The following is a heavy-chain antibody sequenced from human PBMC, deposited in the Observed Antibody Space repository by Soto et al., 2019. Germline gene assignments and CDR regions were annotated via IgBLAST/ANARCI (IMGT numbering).Heavy chain of an antibody. J-gene: IGHJ6*02. Sequence: LRLSCAASGFTFSSYAMSWVRQAPGKGLEWVSAISGSGGSTYYADSVKGRFTISRDNSKNTLYLQMNSLRAEDTAAYYCANEGSTVTTGYYYYGMDVWGQGTTVTVSS. D-gene: IGHD4-4*01. CDR2: ISGSGGST. CDR1: GFTFSSYA. CDR3: ANEGSTVTTGYYYYGMDV. V-gene: IGHV3-23*01.